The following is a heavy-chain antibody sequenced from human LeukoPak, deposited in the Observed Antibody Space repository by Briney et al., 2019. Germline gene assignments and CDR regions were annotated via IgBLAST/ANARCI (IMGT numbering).Heavy chain of an antibody. CDR2: IYYSGST. Sequence: SETLSLTCTVSGGSISSYYWSWIRQPPGKGLEWIGYIYYSGSTNYNPSLKSRVTISVDTSKNQFSLKLSSVTAADTAVYYCARASGYDFWSGYYYWGQGTLVTVSS. J-gene: IGHJ4*02. D-gene: IGHD3-3*01. V-gene: IGHV4-59*01. CDR1: GGSISSYY. CDR3: ARASGYDFWSGYYY.